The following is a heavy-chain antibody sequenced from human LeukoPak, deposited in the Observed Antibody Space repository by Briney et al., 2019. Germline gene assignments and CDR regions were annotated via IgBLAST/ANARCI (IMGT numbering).Heavy chain of an antibody. V-gene: IGHV3-13*01. CDR2: IGSNGDT. CDR1: GFTFSSYD. Sequence: GGSLRLSCAASGFTFSSYDMHWVRQATGKGLEWVSAIGSNGDTYYPGSVKGRLTISRDNAKKSLYLQMNSLRAEDTALYYCARGDRSTMATLDYWGQGTLVTVSS. D-gene: IGHD3-10*01. J-gene: IGHJ4*02. CDR3: ARGDRSTMATLDY.